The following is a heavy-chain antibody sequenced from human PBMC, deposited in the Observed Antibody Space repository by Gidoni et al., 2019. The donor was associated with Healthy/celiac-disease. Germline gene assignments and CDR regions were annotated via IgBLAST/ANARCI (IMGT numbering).Heavy chain of an antibody. V-gene: IGHV4-34*01. Sequence: QVQLQQWGAGLLKPSATLSLPCAVYGGSFSGYYWSWIRQPPGKGLEWIGEINHSGSTNYNPSLKSRVTISVDTSKNQFSLKLSSVTAADTAVYYCARWGYKGPFDYWGQGTLVTVSS. D-gene: IGHD5-12*01. J-gene: IGHJ4*02. CDR3: ARWGYKGPFDY. CDR1: GGSFSGYY. CDR2: INHSGST.